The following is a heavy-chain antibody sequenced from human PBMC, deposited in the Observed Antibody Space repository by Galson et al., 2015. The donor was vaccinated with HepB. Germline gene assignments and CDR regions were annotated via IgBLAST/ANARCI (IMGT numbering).Heavy chain of an antibody. D-gene: IGHD3-3*02. J-gene: IGHJ4*02. CDR1: GFTFSDYY. V-gene: IGHV3-72*01. Sequence: SLRLSCAASGFTFSDYYMEWVRQAPGKGLEWVGRVRHKARRYTTDYVASVEGRFTISRDDSKNSLYLQMDSLKTEDTVVYYCSRTLPGIDLDYWGQGTLVTVSS. CDR2: VRHKARRYTT. CDR3: SRTLPGIDLDY.